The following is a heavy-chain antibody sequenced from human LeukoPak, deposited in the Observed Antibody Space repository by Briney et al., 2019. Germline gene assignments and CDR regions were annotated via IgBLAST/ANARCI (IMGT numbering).Heavy chain of an antibody. J-gene: IGHJ5*02. D-gene: IGHD4-23*01. Sequence: GGSLRLSCAASGFTFSSYAMSWVRQAPGKGLEWVAVIWYDGSNKYYADSVKGRFTISRDNSKNTLYLQMNSLRAEDTAVYYCARGGRRYGGNSANTWFDPWGQGTLVTVSS. V-gene: IGHV3-33*08. CDR2: IWYDGSNK. CDR1: GFTFSSYA. CDR3: ARGGRRYGGNSANTWFDP.